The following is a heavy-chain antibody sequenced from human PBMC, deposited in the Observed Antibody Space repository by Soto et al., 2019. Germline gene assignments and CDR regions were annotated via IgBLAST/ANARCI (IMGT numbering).Heavy chain of an antibody. Sequence: GGSLRLSCAASGFTFSSYGMHWVRQAPGKGLEWVAVIWYDGSNKYYADSVKGRFTISRDNSKNTLYLQMNSLRAEDTAVYYCARGPQDIVVVVAATPGPYYYYGMDVWGQGTTVTVS. CDR3: ARGPQDIVVVVAATPGPYYYYGMDV. CDR2: IWYDGSNK. V-gene: IGHV3-33*01. CDR1: GFTFSSYG. J-gene: IGHJ6*02. D-gene: IGHD2-15*01.